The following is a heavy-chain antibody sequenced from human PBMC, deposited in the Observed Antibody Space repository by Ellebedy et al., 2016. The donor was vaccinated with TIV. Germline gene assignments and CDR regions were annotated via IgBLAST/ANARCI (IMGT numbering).Heavy chain of an antibody. J-gene: IGHJ6*03. D-gene: IGHD3-3*01. CDR2: ISAYNGNT. CDR1: GYTFTSYG. CDR3: ATNLQSWRGPSYYYYYMDV. V-gene: IGHV1-18*01. Sequence: ASVKVSCXASGYTFTSYGISWVRQAPGQGFEWMGWISAYNGNTNYAQKLQGRVTMTTDTSTSTAYMELSSLRSEDTAVYYCATNLQSWRGPSYYYYYMDVWGKGTTVTVSS.